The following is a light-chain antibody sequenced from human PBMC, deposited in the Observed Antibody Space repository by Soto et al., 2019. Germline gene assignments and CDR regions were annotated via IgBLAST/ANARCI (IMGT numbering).Light chain of an antibody. CDR2: DAS. J-gene: IGKJ4*01. CDR1: ESISIY. CDR3: QQRSMWHLT. Sequence: DIVLTQSPATLSLSPGERATLSCRASESISIYLAGYQQRPGQAPRLLIYDASNRATAIPARFSGSGSGTDFTLTISSLEPEDCAVYYCQQRSMWHLTFGGGTKVEIK. V-gene: IGKV3-11*01.